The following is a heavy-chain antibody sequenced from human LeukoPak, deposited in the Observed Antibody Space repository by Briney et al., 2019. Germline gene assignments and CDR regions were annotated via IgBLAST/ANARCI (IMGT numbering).Heavy chain of an antibody. D-gene: IGHD2-21*01. Sequence: GGSLRLSCAASGFTFSSYSMNWVRQAPGKGLEWVSSISSSSSYIYYADSVKGRFTISRDNAKNSLYLQMNSLRAEDTAVYYCARRCGGDCYEGDAFDIWGQGTMVTVSS. CDR3: ARRCGGDCYEGDAFDI. CDR2: ISSSSSYI. V-gene: IGHV3-21*01. J-gene: IGHJ3*02. CDR1: GFTFSSYS.